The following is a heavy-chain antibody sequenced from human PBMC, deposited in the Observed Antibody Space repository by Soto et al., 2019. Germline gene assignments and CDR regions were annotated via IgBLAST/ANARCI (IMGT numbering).Heavy chain of an antibody. Sequence: QVPLVQSGAEVKKPGASVKVSCKASGYTFTSYGISWVRQAPGQGLEWMGWISAYNGNTNYAQKLQGRVTMTTDTSTSTAYMELRSLRSDDTAVYYCARAIGIVVVPADPYYYYMDVWGKGTTVTVSS. CDR2: ISAYNGNT. V-gene: IGHV1-18*01. CDR3: ARAIGIVVVPADPYYYYMDV. D-gene: IGHD2-2*01. J-gene: IGHJ6*03. CDR1: GYTFTSYG.